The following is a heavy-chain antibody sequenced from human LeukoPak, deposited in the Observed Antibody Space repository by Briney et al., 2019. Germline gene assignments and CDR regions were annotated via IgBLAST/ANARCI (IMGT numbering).Heavy chain of an antibody. J-gene: IGHJ3*02. Sequence: GESLKISCKGSGYSFTSYWIGWVRQMPGKGLEWMGIIYPGDSDTRYSPSFQGQVTISADKSISTAYLQWSSLKASDTAMYYCARPSLEIYDSSGYSDAFDIWGQGTMVTVSS. CDR1: GYSFTSYW. D-gene: IGHD3-22*01. CDR2: IYPGDSDT. CDR3: ARPSLEIYDSSGYSDAFDI. V-gene: IGHV5-51*01.